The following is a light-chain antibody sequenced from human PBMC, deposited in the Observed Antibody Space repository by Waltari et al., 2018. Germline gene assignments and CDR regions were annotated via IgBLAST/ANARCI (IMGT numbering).Light chain of an antibody. CDR2: YAN. CDR1: QGISSY. J-gene: IGKJ2*03. Sequence: IQMSQSPSSLSASVGDRVTITCRASQGISSYLNWYQQKPGKAPKLLIYYANSLASGVPSRFSGSGSGTDFTLTISSLQPEDFAIYYCQQCNSSPYSFGQGTKVEIK. V-gene: IGKV1-13*02. CDR3: QQCNSSPYS.